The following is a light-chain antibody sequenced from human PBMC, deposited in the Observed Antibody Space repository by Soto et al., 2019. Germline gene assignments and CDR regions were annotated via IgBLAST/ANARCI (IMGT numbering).Light chain of an antibody. Sequence: EIVLTQSPGTLSLSPGERATLSCRASQSVAGSYLAWYQQKPGQAPRLLIYGASSRAPGIPDRFSGSGSGADFTLTISRLEPEDFAVYYCQQYGGSPRTFGQRTKVEIK. J-gene: IGKJ1*01. CDR3: QQYGGSPRT. V-gene: IGKV3-20*01. CDR1: QSVAGSY. CDR2: GAS.